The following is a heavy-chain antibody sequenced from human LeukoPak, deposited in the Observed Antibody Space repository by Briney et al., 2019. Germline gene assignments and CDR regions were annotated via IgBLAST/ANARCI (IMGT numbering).Heavy chain of an antibody. Sequence: GGSLRLSCAASGFTFSNYGMLWVHQAPGKGLDWVAVVSYDGSDKHYADSVKGRFTISRDNSKNTLYLQLNSLRGDDTAVYYCANRFCTSSGCGVAYWGQGTLVTVSS. J-gene: IGHJ4*02. V-gene: IGHV3-30*18. CDR2: VSYDGSDK. CDR3: ANRFCTSSGCGVAY. D-gene: IGHD2-2*01. CDR1: GFTFSNYG.